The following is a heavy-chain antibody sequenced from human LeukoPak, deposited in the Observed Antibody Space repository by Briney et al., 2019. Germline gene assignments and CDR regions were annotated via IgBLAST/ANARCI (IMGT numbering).Heavy chain of an antibody. J-gene: IGHJ4*02. Sequence: GASVKVSCKASGYTFTSYGISWVRQAPGQGLEWMGWINTNTGNPTYAQGFTGRFVFSLDTSVSTAYLQISSLKAEDTAVYYCARRSVIYGSGSWFGYWGQGTLVTVSS. CDR2: INTNTGNP. CDR1: GYTFTSYG. V-gene: IGHV7-4-1*02. D-gene: IGHD3-10*01. CDR3: ARRSVIYGSGSWFGY.